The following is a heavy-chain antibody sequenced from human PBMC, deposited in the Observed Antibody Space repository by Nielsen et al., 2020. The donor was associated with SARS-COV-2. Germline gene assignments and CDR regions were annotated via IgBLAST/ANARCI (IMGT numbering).Heavy chain of an antibody. CDR3: AVWGSSGYAYFQH. D-gene: IGHD3-22*01. CDR2: ISWNSGSI. J-gene: IGHJ1*01. V-gene: IGHV3-9*01. Sequence: GGSLRLSCAASGFTFDDYAMHWVRQAPGKGLEWVSGISWNSGSIGYADSVKGRFTISRDNAKNSLYLQMNSLRAEDTALYYCAVWGSSGYAYFQHWGQGTLVTVSS. CDR1: GFTFDDYA.